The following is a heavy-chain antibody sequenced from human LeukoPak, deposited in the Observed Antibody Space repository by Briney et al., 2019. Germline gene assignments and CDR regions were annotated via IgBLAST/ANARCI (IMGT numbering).Heavy chain of an antibody. CDR3: ASLKGYYGAAFDI. CDR2: INTDGSST. J-gene: IGHJ3*02. D-gene: IGHD2-15*01. Sequence: PGGSLRLSCAASGFTFSSYWMHWVRQAPGKGLVWVSRINTDGSSTSYADSVKGRFTISRDNAKNTLYLQMNSLRAEDTAVYYCASLKGYYGAAFDIWGQGTMVTVSS. V-gene: IGHV3-74*01. CDR1: GFTFSSYW.